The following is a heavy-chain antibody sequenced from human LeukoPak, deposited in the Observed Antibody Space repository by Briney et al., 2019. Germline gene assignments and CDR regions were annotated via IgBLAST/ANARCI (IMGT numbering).Heavy chain of an antibody. CDR1: GFTVSSNY. V-gene: IGHV3-53*01. CDR3: AKNGDRGAYCTGGTCYPYFYYYMDV. CDR2: IYAGGST. J-gene: IGHJ6*03. D-gene: IGHD2-15*01. Sequence: TGGSLRLSCAASGFTVSSNYMSWVRQAPGKGLEWVSVIYAGGSTYYADSVKGRFTISRDNSKNTLYLQMNSLRAEDTAIYYCAKNGDRGAYCTGGTCYPYFYYYMDVWGKGTPVTI.